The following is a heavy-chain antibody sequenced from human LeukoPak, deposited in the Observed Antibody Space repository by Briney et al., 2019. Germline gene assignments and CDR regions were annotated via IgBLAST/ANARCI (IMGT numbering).Heavy chain of an antibody. Sequence: GGSLRLSCAASGFTFSSYGMHWVRQAPGKGLEWVAVIWYDGSNKCYADSVKGRFTISRDNSKNTLYLQMNSLRAEDTAVYYCASLNRIAVAGYDAFDIWGQGTMVTVSS. CDR1: GFTFSSYG. J-gene: IGHJ3*02. D-gene: IGHD6-19*01. CDR2: IWYDGSNK. V-gene: IGHV3-33*01. CDR3: ASLNRIAVAGYDAFDI.